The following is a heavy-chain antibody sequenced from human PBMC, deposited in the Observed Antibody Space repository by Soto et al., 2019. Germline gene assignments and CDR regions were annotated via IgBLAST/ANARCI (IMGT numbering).Heavy chain of an antibody. CDR3: ARHYAAAAGTEDYYYGMDG. CDR2: IGPSDSYT. J-gene: IGHJ6*02. V-gene: IGHV5-10-1*01. Sequence: GESLKISCKGSGYSFTSFWISWVRQMRGKGLEWVGRIGPSDSYTNYSPSSQGHVTISADMSISTASLQWSSLKASDTAMYYCARHYAAAAGTEDYYYGMDGWGQGTPVTVAS. CDR1: GYSFTSFW. D-gene: IGHD6-13*01.